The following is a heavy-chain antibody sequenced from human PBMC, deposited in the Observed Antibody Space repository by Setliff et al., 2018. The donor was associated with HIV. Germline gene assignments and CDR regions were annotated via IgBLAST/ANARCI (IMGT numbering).Heavy chain of an antibody. Sequence: TLSLTCSVYGGSISRGGRYWGWIRQHPGRGLEWLGYVYYTGESFYKPSLGGRVTILQDKSKNQFSLELRSVTAADTAVYYCASATVGGASPFDSWGPGTLVTVS. CDR2: VYYTGES. D-gene: IGHD4-4*01. V-gene: IGHV4-31*03. CDR1: GGSISRGGRY. CDR3: ASATVGGASPFDS. J-gene: IGHJ4*02.